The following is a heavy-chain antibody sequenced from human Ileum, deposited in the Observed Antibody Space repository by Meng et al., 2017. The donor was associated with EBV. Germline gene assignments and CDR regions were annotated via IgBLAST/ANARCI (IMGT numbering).Heavy chain of an antibody. CDR1: RYTLTSYA. J-gene: IGHJ4*02. V-gene: IGHV1-3*04. Sequence: QHQRVQVWPAEEKLEATVEVFCKASRYTLTSYAMNGVRQVPEQRLEWMGWINTGNGETKYSQKFQDRHNLTRDTSASTAYMELSSLRSEDTAVYYCASRPGIAVAGFDYWGQGTLVTVSS. D-gene: IGHD6-19*01. CDR2: INTGNGET. CDR3: ASRPGIAVAGFDY.